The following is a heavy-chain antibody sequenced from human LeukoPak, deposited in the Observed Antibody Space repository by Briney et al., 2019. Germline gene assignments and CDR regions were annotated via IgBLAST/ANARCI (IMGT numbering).Heavy chain of an antibody. CDR1: GGTFSGYS. D-gene: IGHD5-24*01. CDR2: MNPNSGNT. CDR3: ARKSSRDGYSLGY. Sequence: ASVKVSCKASGGTFSGYSVIWVRQATGQGLEWMGWMNPNSGNTGYAQKFQGRVTMTRNTSISTAYMELSSLRSEDTAVYYCARKSSRDGYSLGYWGQGTLVTVSS. J-gene: IGHJ4*02. V-gene: IGHV1-8*02.